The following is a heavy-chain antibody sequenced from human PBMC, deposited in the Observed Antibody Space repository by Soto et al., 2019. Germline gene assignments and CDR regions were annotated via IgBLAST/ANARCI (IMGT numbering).Heavy chain of an antibody. J-gene: IGHJ4*02. CDR3: ARDSVRGYSGYCPKEY. Sequence: QVQLVQSGAEVKKPGSSVKVSCKASGGTFSSYAISWVRQAPGQGLAWMGGIIPIFGTANYAQKFQGRVTITADESTSTAYMELSSLRSDDTAVYYCARDSVRGYSGYCPKEYWGQGTLVTVSS. V-gene: IGHV1-69*01. CDR1: GGTFSSYA. CDR2: IIPIFGTA. D-gene: IGHD5-12*01.